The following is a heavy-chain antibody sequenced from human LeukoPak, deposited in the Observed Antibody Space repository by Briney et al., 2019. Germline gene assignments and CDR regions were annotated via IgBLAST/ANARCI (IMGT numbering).Heavy chain of an antibody. V-gene: IGHV4-31*01. D-gene: IGHD2/OR15-2a*01. J-gene: IGHJ5*02. CDR3: AREYCNSISCPVWFDP. Sequence: SQTLSLTCTVSGVSISSGGYYWGWIRQHPGKGLEWIGYIYYSGSTYYNPSLKSLVTISVDTSKNQFSLKLSSVTAADTAIYYCAREYCNSISCPVWFDPWGQGTLVTVSS. CDR2: IYYSGST. CDR1: GVSISSGGYY.